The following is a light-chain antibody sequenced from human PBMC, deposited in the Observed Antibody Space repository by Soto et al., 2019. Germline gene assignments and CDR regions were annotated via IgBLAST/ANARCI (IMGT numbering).Light chain of an antibody. CDR3: SSYTTSSTHWV. CDR2: EVS. CDR1: SSDVGGYDY. Sequence: QSALTQPASVSGSPGQSITISCTGTSSDVGGYDYVSWYQQHPGKAPKFMIYEVSNRPSGVSNRFSGSKSGNTASLTISGHQAEDEADYYCSSYTTSSTHWVFGGGTKLTVL. V-gene: IGLV2-14*01. J-gene: IGLJ3*02.